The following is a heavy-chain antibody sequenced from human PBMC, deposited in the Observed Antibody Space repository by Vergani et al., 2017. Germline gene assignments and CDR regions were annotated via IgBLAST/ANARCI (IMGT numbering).Heavy chain of an antibody. CDR2: IYYSGST. D-gene: IGHD6-6*01. J-gene: IGHJ3*02. V-gene: IGHV4-39*01. CDR3: ARRLQLDDAFDI. CDR1: GGSISSSSYY. Sequence: QLQLQESGPGLVKPSETLSLTCTVSGGSISSSSYYWGWIRQPPGKGVEWIGCIYYSGSTYFNPSLKSRVTISVDTSKNQFSMKLTSVTAAYTAVYYCARRLQLDDAFDIWGQGTMVTVSS.